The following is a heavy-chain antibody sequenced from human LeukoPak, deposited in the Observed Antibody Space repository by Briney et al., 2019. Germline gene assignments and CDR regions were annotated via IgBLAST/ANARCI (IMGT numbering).Heavy chain of an antibody. Sequence: GGSLRLSCAASGFTFSSYSMNWVRQAPGKGLEWVSSISSSNSYIYYADSVKGRFTISRDNAKNSLYLQMNSLRAEDTALYYCARNTRGAEYYFDYWGQGTLVTVSS. V-gene: IGHV3-21*04. CDR3: ARNTRGAEYYFDY. J-gene: IGHJ4*02. CDR2: ISSSNSYI. D-gene: IGHD1-26*01. CDR1: GFTFSSYS.